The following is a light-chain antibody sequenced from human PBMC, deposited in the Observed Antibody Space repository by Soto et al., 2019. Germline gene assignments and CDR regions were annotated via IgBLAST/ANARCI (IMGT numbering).Light chain of an antibody. CDR2: WAS. CDR3: QKYYNTPVT. J-gene: IGKJ1*01. CDR1: QSVLYSSNNKNY. Sequence: DIVMTQSPDSLAVSLGERATINCKSSQSVLYSSNNKNYLAWYQQKPGQPPKLLIYWASTRESGVPDRFSGSGSGTDFTLTISSLQAEDVALYYCQKYYNTPVTFRQGTKVEIK. V-gene: IGKV4-1*01.